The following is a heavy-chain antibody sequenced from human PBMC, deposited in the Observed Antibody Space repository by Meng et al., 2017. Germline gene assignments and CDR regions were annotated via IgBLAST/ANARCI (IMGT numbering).Heavy chain of an antibody. CDR3: ARGTDYGDYYFDY. V-gene: IGHV4-4*03. CDR1: GGSISSSNW. CDR2: IYHSGST. D-gene: IGHD4-17*01. J-gene: IGHJ4*02. Sequence: QVRLREGGPGMVKPPGTRSLTCAVSGGSISSSNWWSWVRQPPGKGLEWIGEIYHSGSTNYNPSLKSRVTISVDKSKNQFSLKLSSVTAADTAVYYCARGTDYGDYYFDYWGQGTLDTVSS.